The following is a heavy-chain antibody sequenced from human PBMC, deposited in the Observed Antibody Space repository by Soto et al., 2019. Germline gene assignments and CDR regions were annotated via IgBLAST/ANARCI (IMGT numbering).Heavy chain of an antibody. D-gene: IGHD2-15*01. J-gene: IGHJ6*04. CDR2: IYSSGST. Sequence: SETLSLTCTFSGCSIISSRYFWYLIRQPPGKGLEWIGNIYSSGSTDYNPSLKSRITISVDTSKNQFYLKLSSVTATDTAVYYCARQAGGRSYSYGMEVWGTGNTVNVSS. CDR1: GCSIISSRYF. CDR3: ARQAGGRSYSYGMEV. V-gene: IGHV4-39*01.